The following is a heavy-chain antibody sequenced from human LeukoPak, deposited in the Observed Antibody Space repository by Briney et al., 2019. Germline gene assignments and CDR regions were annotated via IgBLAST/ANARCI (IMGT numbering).Heavy chain of an antibody. Sequence: SVKVSCKASGGTFSSYAISWVRQAPGQGLEWMGRIIPIFGTANYAQKFQGRVTITADKSTSTAYTKLSSLRSEDTAVYYCARAIAVAGSDYYYYYMDVWGKGTTVTVSS. CDR1: GGTFSSYA. J-gene: IGHJ6*03. D-gene: IGHD6-19*01. CDR3: ARAIAVAGSDYYYYYMDV. V-gene: IGHV1-69*06. CDR2: IIPIFGTA.